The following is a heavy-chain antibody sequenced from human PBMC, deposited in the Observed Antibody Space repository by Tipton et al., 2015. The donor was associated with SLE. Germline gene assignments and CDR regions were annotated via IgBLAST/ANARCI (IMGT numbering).Heavy chain of an antibody. V-gene: IGHV3-30*04. Sequence: RSLRLSCAASGFTFNSYSMHWVRQAPGKGLEWVALISFDGSNTYYADSMKGRFTISRDNSKNTLYLQMNSLRADDTAVYFCASPYGGDYYDSSGYHLWGRGTLVTVSS. CDR2: ISFDGSNT. CDR1: GFTFNSYS. D-gene: IGHD3-22*01. CDR3: ASPYGGDYYDSSGYHL. J-gene: IGHJ2*01.